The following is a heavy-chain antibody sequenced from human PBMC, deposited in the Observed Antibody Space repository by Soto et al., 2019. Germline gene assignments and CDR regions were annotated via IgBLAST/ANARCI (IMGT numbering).Heavy chain of an antibody. J-gene: IGHJ2*01. Sequence: EVQLVESGGDLVQPGRSLRLSCVASGFIFNNYAMHWVRQAPGKGLEWVSGISWNTNSVGYAESVKGRFTISRDNAKXXLXXXXXXXXXXXXXXXXXXXXXXXXXYXYWYFDLWGRGTLVTVSS. V-gene: IGHV3-9*01. CDR2: ISWNTNSV. CDR1: GFIFNNYA. CDR3: XXXXXXXXYXYWYFDL.